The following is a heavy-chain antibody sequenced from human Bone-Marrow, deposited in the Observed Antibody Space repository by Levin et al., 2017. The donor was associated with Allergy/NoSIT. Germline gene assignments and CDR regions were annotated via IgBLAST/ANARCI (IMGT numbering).Heavy chain of an antibody. CDR1: GLTFSNFA. V-gene: IGHV3-23*01. CDR3: AVIRGGNF. Sequence: PGGSLRLSCADSGLTFSNFALNWVRQAPGKGLEWVSGISASGDNTYYAGSVKGRFTISRDNSENRLYLQMNSLRAEDTAVYFCAVIRGGNFWGQGTLVTVSS. CDR2: ISASGDNT. J-gene: IGHJ4*02. D-gene: IGHD3-16*01.